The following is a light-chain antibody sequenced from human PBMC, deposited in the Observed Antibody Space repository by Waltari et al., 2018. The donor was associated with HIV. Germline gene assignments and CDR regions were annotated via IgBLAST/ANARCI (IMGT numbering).Light chain of an antibody. Sequence: DIQITQSPPSLSASVGQRVTITCRASQTVRSSLAWYQHRPGKAPKPLVYGASKLQTEVPSRFSVGGSGTNFTLTISSLQPEDFATYICQQYYTSPRTFGRGTRVDMK. V-gene: IGKV1D-16*01. CDR3: QQYYTSPRT. CDR2: GAS. J-gene: IGKJ1*01. CDR1: QTVRSS.